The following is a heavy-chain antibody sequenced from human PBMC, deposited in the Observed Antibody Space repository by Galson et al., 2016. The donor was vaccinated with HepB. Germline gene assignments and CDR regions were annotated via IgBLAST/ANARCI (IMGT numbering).Heavy chain of an antibody. CDR1: GDSITNNNYY. D-gene: IGHD3-22*01. CDR3: GRMGEQGYEDRSAYYRWFDT. CDR2: VYYGGST. Sequence: SETLSLTCTVSGDSITNNNYYLGWIRQPPGKGLEWIATVYYGGSTYYNPSLKSRLDIFVDTSKNQFSLRLTSVSAADTAVYFCGRMGEQGYEDRSAYYRWFDTWGQGTLVTVSS. J-gene: IGHJ5*02. V-gene: IGHV4-39*01.